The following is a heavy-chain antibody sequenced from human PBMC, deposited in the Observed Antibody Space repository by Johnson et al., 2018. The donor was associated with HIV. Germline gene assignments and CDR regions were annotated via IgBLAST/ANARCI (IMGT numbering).Heavy chain of an antibody. CDR2: IWYDGSGK. CDR3: ARDRRGHLSWSSDAFDI. D-gene: IGHD6-13*01. CDR1: GFTFSSYG. J-gene: IGHJ3*02. Sequence: VQLVESGGGVVQPGRSLRLSCAASGFTFSSYGMHWVRQAPGKGLEWVAVIWYDGSGKYYVDSVKGRFTISRDNAKNSLYLQMNSLRAEDTAVYYCARDRRGHLSWSSDAFDIWGQGTMVTVSS. V-gene: IGHV3-33*01.